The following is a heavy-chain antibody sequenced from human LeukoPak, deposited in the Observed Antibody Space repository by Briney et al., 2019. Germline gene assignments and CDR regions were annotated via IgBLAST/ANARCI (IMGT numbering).Heavy chain of an antibody. J-gene: IGHJ6*03. CDR2: INPNSGGT. CDR3: ARGGLRVMVYRLYYMDV. D-gene: IGHD2-8*01. Sequence: ASVKVSCKASGYTFTGYYIHWVRQAPGQGLEWMGWINPNSGGTNYGQKFQGRVTMTRDTSISTAYMELTRLRSDDTAVYYCARGGLRVMVYRLYYMDVWGKGTTVTVSS. CDR1: GYTFTGYY. V-gene: IGHV1-2*02.